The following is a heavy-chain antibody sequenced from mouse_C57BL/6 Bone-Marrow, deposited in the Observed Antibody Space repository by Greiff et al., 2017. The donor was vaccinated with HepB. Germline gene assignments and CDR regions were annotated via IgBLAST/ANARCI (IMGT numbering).Heavy chain of an antibody. CDR1: GFNIKDDY. CDR2: IDPENGDT. V-gene: IGHV14-4*01. CDR3: SPSWFAY. J-gene: IGHJ3*01. Sequence: DVKLQESGAELVRPGASVKLSCTASGFNIKDDYMHWVKQRPEQGLEWIGWIDPENGDTEYASKFQGKATITADTSSNTAYLQLSSLTSEDTAVYYCSPSWFAYWGQGTLVTVSA.